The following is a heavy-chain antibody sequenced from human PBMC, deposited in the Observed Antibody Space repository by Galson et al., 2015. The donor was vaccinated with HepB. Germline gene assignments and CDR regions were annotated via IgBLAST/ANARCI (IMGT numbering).Heavy chain of an antibody. J-gene: IGHJ5*02. Sequence: SLRLSCAASGFTFSSYAMHWVRQAPGKGLEWVAVISYDGSNKYYADSVKGRFTISRDNSKNTLYLQMNSLRAEDTAVYYCARDLGVRGEGWFDPWGQGTLVTVSS. D-gene: IGHD3-10*01. CDR2: ISYDGSNK. CDR1: GFTFSSYA. V-gene: IGHV3-30*04. CDR3: ARDLGVRGEGWFDP.